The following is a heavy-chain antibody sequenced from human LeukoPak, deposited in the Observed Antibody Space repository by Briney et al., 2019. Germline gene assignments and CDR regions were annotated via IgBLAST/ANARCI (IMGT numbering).Heavy chain of an antibody. D-gene: IGHD2-2*02. J-gene: IGHJ4*02. Sequence: SETLSLTCTVSGGSISSYYWSWIRQPPGKGLEWIGYIYYSGSTNYNPSLKSRVTISVDTSKNQFSLKLSSVTAADTAVYYCAGNIVVVPAAIQRRGFDYWGQGTLVTVSS. CDR1: GGSISSYY. CDR2: IYYSGST. CDR3: AGNIVVVPAAIQRRGFDY. V-gene: IGHV4-59*01.